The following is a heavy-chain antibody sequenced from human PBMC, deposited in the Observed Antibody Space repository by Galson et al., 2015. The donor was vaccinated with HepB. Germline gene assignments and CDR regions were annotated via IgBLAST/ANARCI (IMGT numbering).Heavy chain of an antibody. CDR1: GFTLSSYG. J-gene: IGHJ4*02. V-gene: IGHV3-33*01. Sequence: SLRLSCAASGFTLSSYGMHWVRQAPGKGLEWMGVIWYDGSNKYYADSVKGRFTISRDNSKNTLFLQMNSLRVEDTGIYYCARDRGFHSDSPAYWGQGTMVIVS. D-gene: IGHD1-26*01. CDR3: ARDRGFHSDSPAY. CDR2: IWYDGSNK.